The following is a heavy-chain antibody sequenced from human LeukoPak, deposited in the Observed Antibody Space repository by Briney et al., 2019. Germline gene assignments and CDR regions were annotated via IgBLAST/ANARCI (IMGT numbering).Heavy chain of an antibody. CDR3: ARGMGSGTYYFNY. CDR2: ITSGSSYI. Sequence: PGGSLRLSCAASGFTFSSYTMNWVRQAPGKGLEWVSFITSGSSYIYYADSVKGQFTISRDNAKSSLYLQMNSLRAEDTAVYYCARGMGSGTYYFNYWGQGTLVTVSS. D-gene: IGHD1-26*01. CDR1: GFTFSSYT. V-gene: IGHV3-21*01. J-gene: IGHJ4*02.